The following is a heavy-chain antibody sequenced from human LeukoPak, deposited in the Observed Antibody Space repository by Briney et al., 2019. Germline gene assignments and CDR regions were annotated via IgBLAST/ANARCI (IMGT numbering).Heavy chain of an antibody. D-gene: IGHD3-22*01. CDR3: ARGYYDSSGYYFRRLYYFDY. J-gene: IGHJ4*02. CDR1: GGSISSGDYY. V-gene: IGHV4-30-4*01. Sequence: SQTLSLTCTVSGGSISSGDYYWSWIRQPPGKGLEWIGYIYYSGSTYYNPSLKSRVTISVGTSKNQFSLKLSSVTAADTAVYYCARGYYDSSGYYFRRLYYFDYWGQGTLVTVSS. CDR2: IYYSGST.